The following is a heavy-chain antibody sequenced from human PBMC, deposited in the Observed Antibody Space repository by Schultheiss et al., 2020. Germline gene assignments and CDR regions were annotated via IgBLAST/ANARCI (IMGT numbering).Heavy chain of an antibody. D-gene: IGHD2-15*01. CDR1: GFTFSSYA. V-gene: IGHV3-30*07. J-gene: IGHJ4*02. CDR2: ISYDGSNK. Sequence: GGSLRLSCAASGFTFSSYAMHWVRQAPGKGLEWVAVISYDGSNKYYADSVKGRFTISRDNSKNTLYLQMNSLRAEDTAVYYCAKDGINVVVVAALVGYFDYWGQGTLVTVSS. CDR3: AKDGINVVVVAALVGYFDY.